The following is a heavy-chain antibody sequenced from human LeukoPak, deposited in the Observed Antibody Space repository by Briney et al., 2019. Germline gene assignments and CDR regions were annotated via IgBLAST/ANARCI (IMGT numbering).Heavy chain of an antibody. V-gene: IGHV3-21*04. D-gene: IGHD5-18*01. CDR2: ISTSSSYI. Sequence: PGGSLRLSCSASGFTFSRYSMNWVRQAPGKGLEWVSSISTSSSYIYYADSVKGRFTISRDNAKNSLYLQMNSLRAEDTAVYYCARAWTGYSYGDYWGQGTLVTVSS. CDR1: GFTFSRYS. CDR3: ARAWTGYSYGDY. J-gene: IGHJ4*02.